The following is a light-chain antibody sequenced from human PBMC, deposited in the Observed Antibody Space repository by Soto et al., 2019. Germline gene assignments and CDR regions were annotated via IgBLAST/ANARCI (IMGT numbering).Light chain of an antibody. CDR3: CSYAGSFTWV. CDR2: TVT. J-gene: IGLJ3*02. V-gene: IGLV2-11*01. CDR1: SGDVGGYNY. Sequence: QSALTQPRSVSGSPGQSVTISCTGTSGDVGGYNYVSWYQQHPGKAPNLMIYTVTDRPLGVPDRFSGSKSGNTASLTISGLQAEDEADYYCCSYAGSFTWVFGGGTXLTVL.